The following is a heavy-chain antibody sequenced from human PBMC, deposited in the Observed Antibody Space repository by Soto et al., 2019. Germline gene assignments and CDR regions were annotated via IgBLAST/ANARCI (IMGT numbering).Heavy chain of an antibody. V-gene: IGHV4-30-4*01. D-gene: IGHD3-10*01. Sequence: PSETLSLTCTVSGGSISSGDYYWSWIRQPPGKGLEWIGYIYYSGSTYYNPSLKSRVTISVDTSKDQFSLKLSSVTAADTAVYYCARVDYYGSGEPLYYFDYWGQGTLVTVSS. CDR2: IYYSGST. J-gene: IGHJ4*02. CDR3: ARVDYYGSGEPLYYFDY. CDR1: GGSISSGDYY.